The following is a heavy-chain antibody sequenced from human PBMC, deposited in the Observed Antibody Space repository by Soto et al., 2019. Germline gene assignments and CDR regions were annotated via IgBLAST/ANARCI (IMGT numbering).Heavy chain of an antibody. CDR2: IRSKANSYAT. CDR1: GFTFSGSA. D-gene: IGHD3-22*01. J-gene: IGHJ4*02. Sequence: PGGSLRLSCAASGFTFSGSAMHWVRQASGKVLEWVGRIRSKANSYATAYAASVKGRFTISRDDSKNTAYLQMNSLKTEDTAVYYCTRLTYYYDSSGYSLNDYWGQGTLVTVSS. CDR3: TRLTYYYDSSGYSLNDY. V-gene: IGHV3-73*01.